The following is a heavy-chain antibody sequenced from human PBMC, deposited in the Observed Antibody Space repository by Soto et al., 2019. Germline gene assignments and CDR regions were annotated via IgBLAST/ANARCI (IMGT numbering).Heavy chain of an antibody. CDR3: AGGFSSVVFDV. CDR2: FYYGGST. CDR1: GGSISSYY. V-gene: IGHV4-59*01. J-gene: IGHJ3*01. Sequence: SETLSLTCTVPGGSISSYYWSWIRQPPGKGLEWIGYFYYGGSTNYNPSLKSRVTISIDTSKNQFSLNLFSVTAADTAVYYCAGGFSSVVFDVWGQGTMVTVSS. D-gene: IGHD6-19*01.